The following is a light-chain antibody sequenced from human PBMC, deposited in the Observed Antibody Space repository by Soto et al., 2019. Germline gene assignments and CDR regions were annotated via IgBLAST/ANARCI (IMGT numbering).Light chain of an antibody. CDR1: KVGDKY. CDR2: HDS. CDR3: QAWDSSTACVV. Sequence: SYELTQPPSVSVSPGQTASITCSGDKVGDKYACWYQQKPGQSPVLVIYHDSKRPSGIPERFSCSNSGNTATLTISGTQAMEEADYYCQAWDSSTACVVFGGGTKLTVL. J-gene: IGLJ2*01. V-gene: IGLV3-1*01.